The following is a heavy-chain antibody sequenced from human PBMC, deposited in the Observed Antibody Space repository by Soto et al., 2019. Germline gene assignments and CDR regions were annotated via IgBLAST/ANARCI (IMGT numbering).Heavy chain of an antibody. CDR3: ARDLSYDFWSGSRYYMDV. Sequence: QVQLVQSGAEVKKPGASVKVSCKASGYTFTGYAMHWVRQAPGQRLEWMGWINAGNGNTKYSQKFQGRVTITRDTSASTAYMELSSLRSEDTAVYYSARDLSYDFWSGSRYYMDVWGKGTTVTVSS. CDR2: INAGNGNT. J-gene: IGHJ6*03. V-gene: IGHV1-3*01. CDR1: GYTFTGYA. D-gene: IGHD3-3*01.